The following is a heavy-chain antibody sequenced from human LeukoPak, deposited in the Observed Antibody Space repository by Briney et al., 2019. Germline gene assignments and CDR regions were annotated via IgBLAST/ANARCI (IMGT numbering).Heavy chain of an antibody. CDR3: ARLGLSSSWYGAHDY. D-gene: IGHD6-13*01. Sequence: ASVKVSCKASGYTFTSYGISWVRQAPGQGLEWMGWISAYNGNTNYAQKLQGRVTMTTDTSTSIAYMELRSLRSDDTAVYYCARLGLSSSWYGAHDYWGQGTLVTVSS. V-gene: IGHV1-18*01. CDR1: GYTFTSYG. J-gene: IGHJ4*02. CDR2: ISAYNGNT.